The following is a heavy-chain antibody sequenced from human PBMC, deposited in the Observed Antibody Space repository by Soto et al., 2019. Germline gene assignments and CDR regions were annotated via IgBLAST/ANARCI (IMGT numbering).Heavy chain of an antibody. V-gene: IGHV5-10-1*01. CDR1: GYSFTTYW. Sequence: GESLKISCKGSGYSFTTYWISWVRQMPGKGLEWMGRIDPSDSYTNYSPSFQGHVTISADKSISTAYLQWSSLKASDTAMYYCARLPHSSSWYSYYYGMDVWGQGTAVTVSS. D-gene: IGHD6-13*01. CDR2: IDPSDSYT. J-gene: IGHJ6*02. CDR3: ARLPHSSSWYSYYYGMDV.